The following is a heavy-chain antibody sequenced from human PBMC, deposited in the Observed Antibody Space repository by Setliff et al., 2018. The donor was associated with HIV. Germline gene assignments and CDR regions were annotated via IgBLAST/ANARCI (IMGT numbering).Heavy chain of an antibody. D-gene: IGHD6-13*01. J-gene: IGHJ3*01. V-gene: IGHV5-51*01. CDR2: IYPDDSNI. CDR3: ARRDGRSMNAFQI. Sequence: GESLKISCKAVDYPFTTYWIGWVRQMPGEGLEWMGIIYPDDSNIRYNPSFQSQVTISADKSITTAYLEIHNLKASDTATYYCARRDGRSMNAFQIWGPGTMVTVSS. CDR1: DYPFTTYW.